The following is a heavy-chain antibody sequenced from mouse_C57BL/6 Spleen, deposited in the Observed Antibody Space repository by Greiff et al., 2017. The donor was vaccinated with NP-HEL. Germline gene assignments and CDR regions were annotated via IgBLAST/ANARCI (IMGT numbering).Heavy chain of an antibody. CDR3: TRDSLLRRYFDV. CDR2: IDPETGGT. Sequence: QVQLQQSGAELVRPGASVTLSCKASGYTFTDYEMHWVKQTPVHGLEWIGAIDPETGGTAYNQKFKGKAILTADKSSSTAYMELRSLTSKDSAVYYCTRDSLLRRYFDVWGTGTTVTVSS. J-gene: IGHJ1*03. CDR1: GYTFTDYE. V-gene: IGHV1-15*01. D-gene: IGHD1-2*01.